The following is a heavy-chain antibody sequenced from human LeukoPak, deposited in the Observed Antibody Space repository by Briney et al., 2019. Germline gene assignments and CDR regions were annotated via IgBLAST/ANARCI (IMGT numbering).Heavy chain of an antibody. D-gene: IGHD3-10*01. CDR2: IIPIFGTA. V-gene: IGHV1-69*13. J-gene: IGHJ4*02. CDR1: GGTFSSYA. CDR3: ARDGLVRGVIVD. Sequence: SVKVSCKASGGTFSSYAISWVRQAPGQGLEWMGGIIPIFGTANYAQKFQGRVTITADESTSTAYMELSSLRSEDTAVYYCARDGLVRGVIVDWGQGTLVTVSS.